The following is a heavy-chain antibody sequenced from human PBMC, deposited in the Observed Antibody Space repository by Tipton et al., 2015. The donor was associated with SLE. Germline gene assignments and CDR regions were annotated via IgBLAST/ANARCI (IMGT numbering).Heavy chain of an antibody. V-gene: IGHV3-53*05. CDR2: IDDSGTT. CDR3: AKDRSSSSWYYYYGMDV. Sequence: SLRLSCALSGLSLSGNYMSWIRHTPGKGLEWVSFIDDSGTTYYAASVKDRFTVSRDNSKNSLYLQMNSLRAEDTAFYYCAKDRSSSSWYYYYGMDVWGQGTTVTVSS. CDR1: GLSLSGNY. J-gene: IGHJ6*02. D-gene: IGHD6-13*01.